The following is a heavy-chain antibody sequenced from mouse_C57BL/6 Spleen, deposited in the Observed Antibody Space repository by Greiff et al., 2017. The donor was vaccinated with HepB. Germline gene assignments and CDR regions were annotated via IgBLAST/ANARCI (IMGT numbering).Heavy chain of an antibody. CDR2: IDPSDSET. D-gene: IGHD4-1*01. CDR3: ARASNWDVGDY. Sequence: QVQLKQPGAELVRPGSSVKLSCKASGYTFTSYWMHWVKQRPIQGLEWIVNIDPSDSETHYNQKFKDKATLTVDKSSSTAYMQLSSLTSEDSAVYYCARASNWDVGDYWGQGTTLTVSS. CDR1: GYTFTSYW. J-gene: IGHJ2*01. V-gene: IGHV1-52*01.